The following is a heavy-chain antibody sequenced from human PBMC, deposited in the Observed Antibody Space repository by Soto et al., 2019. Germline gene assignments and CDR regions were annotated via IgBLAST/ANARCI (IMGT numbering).Heavy chain of an antibody. CDR2: ISGSGGST. D-gene: IGHD6-19*01. J-gene: IGHJ4*02. Sequence: SGGSLRLSCAASGFTFSSYAMSWVRQAPGKGLEWVSAISGSGGSTYYADSVKGRFTISRDNSKNTLYLQMNSLRAEDTAVYYCAKDKRRWLGRQDLDYWGQGTLVTVSS. CDR1: GFTFSSYA. CDR3: AKDKRRWLGRQDLDY. V-gene: IGHV3-23*01.